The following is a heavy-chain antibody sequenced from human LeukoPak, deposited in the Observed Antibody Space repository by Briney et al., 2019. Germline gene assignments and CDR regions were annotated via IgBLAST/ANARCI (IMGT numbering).Heavy chain of an antibody. V-gene: IGHV3-7*01. Sequence: GGSLRLSCAASGFTFSSYWMSWVRQAPGKGLEWVANIKQDGSEKYYVDSVKGRFTISRDNAKNSLYLQMNSLRAEDTAVYYCAKDRVSSGYLLPVDPWGQGTLVTVSS. J-gene: IGHJ5*02. CDR3: AKDRVSSGYLLPVDP. D-gene: IGHD3-22*01. CDR1: GFTFSSYW. CDR2: IKQDGSEK.